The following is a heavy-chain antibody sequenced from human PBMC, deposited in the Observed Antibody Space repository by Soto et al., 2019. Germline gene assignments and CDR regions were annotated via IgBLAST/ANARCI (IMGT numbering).Heavy chain of an antibody. J-gene: IGHJ6*02. CDR3: ARRLKGTTSRGYSYYGMDV. CDR2: IIPIFGTA. Sequence: QVQLVQSGAEVKKPGSSVKVSCKASGGTFSSYAISWVRQAPGQGLEWMGGIIPIFGTANYAQKFQGRVTITADESTSTAYMELSSLRSEDTAVYYCARRLKGTTSRGYSYYGMDVWGQGTTVTVSS. V-gene: IGHV1-69*12. CDR1: GGTFSSYA. D-gene: IGHD1-1*01.